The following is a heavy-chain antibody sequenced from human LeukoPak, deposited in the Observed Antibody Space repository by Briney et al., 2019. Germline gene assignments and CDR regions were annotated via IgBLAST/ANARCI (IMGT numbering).Heavy chain of an antibody. D-gene: IGHD3/OR15-3a*01. J-gene: IGHJ4*02. CDR1: GGSISSSSYY. CDR2: IYYSGST. V-gene: IGHV4-39*07. Sequence: SETLSLTCTVSGGSISSSSYYWGWIRQPPGKGLEWIGSIYYSGSTYYNPSLKSRVIKSVGTSKNQFSLKLSSVTAADTAMYYCARMDRYHSSYYFDYWGQGTLVTVSS. CDR3: ARMDRYHSSYYFDY.